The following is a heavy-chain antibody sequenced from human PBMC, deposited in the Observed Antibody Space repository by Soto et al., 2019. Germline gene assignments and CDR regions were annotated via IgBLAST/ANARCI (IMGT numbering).Heavy chain of an antibody. Sequence: QVHLQQWGAGLLKPSETLSLTCAVFGGSFSGYYWNWIRQPPGKGLEWIGEINHSGSTNYYWSLXSRVTISVDTXXNXFXXKLSSVPAADTAVYYCARSRYYDSSGYRALDAFDIWGQGTMVAVSS. CDR1: GGSFSGYY. D-gene: IGHD3-22*01. J-gene: IGHJ3*02. CDR2: INHSGST. V-gene: IGHV4-34*01. CDR3: ARSRYYDSSGYRALDAFDI.